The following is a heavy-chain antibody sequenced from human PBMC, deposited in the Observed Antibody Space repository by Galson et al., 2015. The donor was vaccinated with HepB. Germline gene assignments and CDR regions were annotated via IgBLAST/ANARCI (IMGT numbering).Heavy chain of an antibody. CDR3: ARDRGEDSSSWYENWYFDL. CDR2: ISSSSSYT. CDR1: GFTFSDYY. D-gene: IGHD6-13*01. V-gene: IGHV3-11*06. J-gene: IGHJ2*01. Sequence: SLRLSCAASGFTFSDYYMSWIRQAPGKGLEWVSYISSSSSYTNYADSVKGRFTISRDNAKNSLYLQMNSLRAEDTAVYYCARDRGEDSSSWYENWYFDLWGRGTLVTVSS.